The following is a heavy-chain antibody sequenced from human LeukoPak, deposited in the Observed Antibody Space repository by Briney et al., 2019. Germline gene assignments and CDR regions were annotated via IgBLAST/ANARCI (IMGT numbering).Heavy chain of an antibody. V-gene: IGHV4-59*08. CDR3: ARRTYCSGGRCYGENWFDP. Sequence: SETLSLTCTASGGSISGYYWNWIRQSPGKGLEWIAYIYYTGNANYNPSLKSRVTISVDTSKNQISLILSSVTAADTAVYYCARRTYCSGGRCYGENWFDPWGQGTLVTVSS. CDR1: GGSISGYY. CDR2: IYYTGNA. D-gene: IGHD2-15*01. J-gene: IGHJ5*02.